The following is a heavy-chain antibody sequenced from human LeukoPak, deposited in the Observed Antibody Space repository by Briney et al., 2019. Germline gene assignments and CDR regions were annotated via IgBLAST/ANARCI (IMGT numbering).Heavy chain of an antibody. J-gene: IGHJ5*02. D-gene: IGHD3-9*01. CDR2: ISGSGDST. Sequence: GGSLRLSCVASGFTFSSYALSWVRQAPGKGLEWVSGISGSGDSTYYADSVKGRFTISRDNSKKTLYLQMNSLRVDDTAVYYCAKNALRDILTGWWVDPWGQGTLVTVSS. CDR3: AKNALRDILTGWWVDP. V-gene: IGHV3-23*01. CDR1: GFTFSSYA.